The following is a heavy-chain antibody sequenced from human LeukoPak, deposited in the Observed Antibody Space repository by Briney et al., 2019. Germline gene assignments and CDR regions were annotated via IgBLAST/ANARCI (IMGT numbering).Heavy chain of an antibody. D-gene: IGHD6-19*01. V-gene: IGHV4-34*01. J-gene: IGHJ6*03. CDR2: INHSGST. CDR3: ARGKDSSGWNYYYYYYMDV. CDR1: GGSFSGYY. Sequence: SETLSLTCAVYGGSFSGYYWSWIRQPPGKGLEWIGEINHSGSTNYNPSLKSRVTISVDTSKNQFSLKLSSVTAADTAVYYCARGKDSSGWNYYYYYYMDVWGKGTTVTVSS.